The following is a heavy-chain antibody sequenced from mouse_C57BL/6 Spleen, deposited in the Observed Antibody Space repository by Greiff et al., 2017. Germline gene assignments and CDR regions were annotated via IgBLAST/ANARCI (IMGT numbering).Heavy chain of an antibody. D-gene: IGHD2-3*01. Sequence: EVPRFDSFLFLFNPLWSLKLSCAASGFTFSDYGMHWVRQAPEKGLEWVAYISSGSSTIYSADTVKGRFTISRDNAKNTLFLQMTSLRSEDTAMYYCARDGKYFDYWGQGTTLTVSS. J-gene: IGHJ2*01. CDR2: ISSGSSTI. V-gene: IGHV5-17*01. CDR3: ARDGKYFDY. CDR1: GFTFSDYG.